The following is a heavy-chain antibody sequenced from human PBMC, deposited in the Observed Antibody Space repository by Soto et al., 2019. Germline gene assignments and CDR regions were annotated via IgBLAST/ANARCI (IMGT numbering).Heavy chain of an antibody. CDR3: ARDRQPDGIWTFDY. J-gene: IGHJ4*02. CDR2: ISGSGGST. V-gene: IGHV3-23*01. D-gene: IGHD1-1*01. Sequence: SGFTFSSYVMSWVRQAPGKGLEWVSGISGSGGSTYYADSVKGRFTISRDNSKNTLYLQMNSLRVEDTALYYCARDRQPDGIWTFDYWGRGTLVTVSS. CDR1: GFTFSSYV.